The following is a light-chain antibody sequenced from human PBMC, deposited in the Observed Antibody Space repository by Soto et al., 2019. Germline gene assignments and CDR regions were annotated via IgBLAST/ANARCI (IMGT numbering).Light chain of an antibody. J-gene: IGKJ4*01. CDR1: LDIRNY. Sequence: DIQMTQSPSSLSASIGDRVTITCRASLDIRNYLAWYQQKPGKVPKLLIYAASTLQSGVPSRFSGSESGTDFTLTISSLQPEDVATYYCQKYNSAPLTFGGGTKVEIK. CDR3: QKYNSAPLT. V-gene: IGKV1-27*01. CDR2: AAS.